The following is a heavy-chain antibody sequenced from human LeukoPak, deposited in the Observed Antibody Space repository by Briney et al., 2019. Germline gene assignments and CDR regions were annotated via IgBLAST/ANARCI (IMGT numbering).Heavy chain of an antibody. V-gene: IGHV4-59*04. CDR1: GDSISSYY. CDR3: TTSRTNDCSSPSCYTDY. CDR2: IYYSGST. J-gene: IGHJ4*02. D-gene: IGHD2-2*02. Sequence: SETLSLTCTVSGDSISSYYWTWIRQPPGKGLEWIGYIYYSGSTYYSPSLKSRATISVDTSKNQFSLELNSVTAADTAVYYCTTSRTNDCSSPSCYTDYWGQGTLVTVSS.